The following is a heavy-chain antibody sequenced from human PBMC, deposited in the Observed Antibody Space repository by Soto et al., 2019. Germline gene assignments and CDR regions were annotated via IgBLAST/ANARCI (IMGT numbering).Heavy chain of an antibody. CDR3: AVYWGFDRRGYSGYYYGMDV. Sequence: PGGSLSLSCAASGCTIDDYAMHWVRQRQGRGQELVSGITWNNNEIGYPDSVLDRFSTSRDNATIDMYLQMNSLRPDDAALYYCAVYWGFDRRGYSGYYYGMDVWGQGTTVTVSS. V-gene: IGHV3-9*01. CDR2: ITWNNNEI. D-gene: IGHD3-22*01. CDR1: GCTIDDYA. J-gene: IGHJ6*02.